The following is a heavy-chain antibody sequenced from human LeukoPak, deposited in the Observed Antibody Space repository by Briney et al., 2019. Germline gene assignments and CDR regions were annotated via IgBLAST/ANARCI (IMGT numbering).Heavy chain of an antibody. CDR3: TTRVTGDAEYFQH. CDR1: GFTFSNAW. Sequence: PGGSLRLSCAASGFTFSNAWMSWVRQAPGKGLEWVGRIKGKTDGGTTDYAAPVKGRFTISRDDSKNTLYLQMNSLKTEDTAVYYCTTRVTGDAEYFQHWGQGTLVTVSS. D-gene: IGHD2-21*02. J-gene: IGHJ1*01. V-gene: IGHV3-15*01. CDR2: IKGKTDGGTT.